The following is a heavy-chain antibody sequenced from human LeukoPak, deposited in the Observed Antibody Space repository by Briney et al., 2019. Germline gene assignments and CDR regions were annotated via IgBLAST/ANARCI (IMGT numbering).Heavy chain of an antibody. J-gene: IGHJ4*02. CDR3: ARDIVIRDYYFDY. Sequence: GGSLRLSCAASGFTFSSYWMSWVPQAPGKGLEWVANIKQDGSEKYYVDSVKGRFTISRDNARKSLYLQMNSLRADDTAVYYCARDIVIRDYYFDYWGQGTLVTVSS. CDR1: GFTFSSYW. V-gene: IGHV3-7*01. D-gene: IGHD3-9*01. CDR2: IKQDGSEK.